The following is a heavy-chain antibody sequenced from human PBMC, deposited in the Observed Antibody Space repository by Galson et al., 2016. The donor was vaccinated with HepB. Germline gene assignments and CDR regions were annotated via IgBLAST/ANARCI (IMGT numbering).Heavy chain of an antibody. J-gene: IGHJ4*02. D-gene: IGHD6-13*01. CDR2: ISYDGKNE. Sequence: SLRLSCAASGFTFRSYAMYWVRQAPGKGLECVAVISYDGKNEYYAESVQGRFTISRDNSKNTLYLQMNSLRAEDTAVYYCARDPLNIAAAGDDSWGQGTLVTVSS. V-gene: IGHV3-30*04. CDR1: GFTFRSYA. CDR3: ARDPLNIAAAGDDS.